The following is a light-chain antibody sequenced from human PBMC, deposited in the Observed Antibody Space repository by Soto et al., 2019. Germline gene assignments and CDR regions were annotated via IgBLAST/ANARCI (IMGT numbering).Light chain of an antibody. Sequence: QSALAQPASVSGSPGQSITISCTGTSSDVGSHNLVSWYQQYPGKAPKLIIFEASKRPSGVSNRFSGSKSGSAASLTISGLQDEDEADYYCCSNAAGSTYVFGTGTKVTVL. CDR1: SSDVGSHNL. J-gene: IGLJ1*01. V-gene: IGLV2-23*01. CDR2: EAS. CDR3: CSNAAGSTYV.